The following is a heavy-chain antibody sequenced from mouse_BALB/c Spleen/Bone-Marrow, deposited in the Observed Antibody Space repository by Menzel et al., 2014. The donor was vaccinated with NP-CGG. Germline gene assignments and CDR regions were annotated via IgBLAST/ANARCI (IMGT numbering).Heavy chain of an antibody. CDR2: INPITGYT. J-gene: IGHJ1*01. CDR3: ARADYYGSRYFDV. D-gene: IGHD1-1*01. Sequence: QVQLQQSGAELAKPGASVTMSCKASGYTFTIYWLHWVKLRPGQGLEWIGYINPITGYTDYNQNFKDKASLTAGKSSSTAYRQLNSLTSEDSTVYYCARADYYGSRYFDVWGAGTTVTVSS. CDR1: GYTFTIYW. V-gene: IGHV1-7*01.